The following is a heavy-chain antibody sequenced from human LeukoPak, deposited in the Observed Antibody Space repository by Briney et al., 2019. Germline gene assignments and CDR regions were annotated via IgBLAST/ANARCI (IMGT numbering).Heavy chain of an antibody. CDR1: GFTFSNAW. D-gene: IGHD4-17*01. CDR3: TTDTISTVTTMGVDY. V-gene: IGHV3-15*07. Sequence: NAGGSLRLSCAASGFTFSNAWMNWVRKAPGKGLEWVGRIKSKTDGGATDYAAPVKGRFTISRDDSKNTLYLQMNSLKTEDTAVYYCTTDTISTVTTMGVDYWGQGTLVTVSS. J-gene: IGHJ4*02. CDR2: IKSKTDGGAT.